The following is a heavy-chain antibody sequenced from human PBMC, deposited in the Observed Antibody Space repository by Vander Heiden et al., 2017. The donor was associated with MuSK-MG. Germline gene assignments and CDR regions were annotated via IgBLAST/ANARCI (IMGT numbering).Heavy chain of an antibody. Sequence: QVQLVESGGGVAQPGRSLRLSGAASGFPFSSYAMHWVRQAPGKGLEWVAVISNDGSNKYYADSVKGRFTISRDNYKNTLYLQMNSLRAEDTAGYYCARGYETATLDYWGQGTLVTVA. CDR3: ARGYETATLDY. CDR2: ISNDGSNK. J-gene: IGHJ4*02. V-gene: IGHV3-30-3*01. CDR1: GFPFSSYA. D-gene: IGHD5-18*01.